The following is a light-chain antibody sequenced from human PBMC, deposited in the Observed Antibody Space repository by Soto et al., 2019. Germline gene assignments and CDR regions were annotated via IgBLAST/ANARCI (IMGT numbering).Light chain of an antibody. CDR3: CSHAGNYTYV. V-gene: IGLV2-11*01. Sequence: QSALTQPRSVSGSPGQSVTISCTGTSSDVGAYNYVSWYQQHPGKAPKVMIYDVSKRPSGVPDRFSGSKSGNTASLTISGLQAEDEADYYCCSHAGNYTYVFGTGTKLTVL. CDR1: SSDVGAYNY. J-gene: IGLJ1*01. CDR2: DVS.